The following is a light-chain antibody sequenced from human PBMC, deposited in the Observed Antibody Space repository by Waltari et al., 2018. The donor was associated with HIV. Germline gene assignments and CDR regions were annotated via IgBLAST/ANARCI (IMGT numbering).Light chain of an antibody. V-gene: IGLV2-14*01. Sequence: QSALTQPASVSGSPGQSITISCTGTSSDIGCHNYVSWYQQHPGNAPKLMIYEVSNRPSGVSNRFSGSKSGNSASLTISGLQPEDEADYYCGSYTTSSTPYVFGTGTKVTVL. CDR3: GSYTTSSTPYV. CDR1: SSDIGCHNY. CDR2: EVS. J-gene: IGLJ1*01.